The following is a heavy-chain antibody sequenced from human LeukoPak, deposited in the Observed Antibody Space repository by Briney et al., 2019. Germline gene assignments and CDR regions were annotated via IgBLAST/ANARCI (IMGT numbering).Heavy chain of an antibody. Sequence: GASVNVSRKASGYTFTGYYMHGVRQAPGQGLEWVGWINPNSGGTNYAQKFQGGVTMTRDTSISTAYMELSRLRSDDTAVYYCASVYCSGGSCYRAYFDYWGQGTLVTVSS. J-gene: IGHJ4*02. CDR1: GYTFTGYY. CDR2: INPNSGGT. V-gene: IGHV1-2*02. CDR3: ASVYCSGGSCYRAYFDY. D-gene: IGHD2-15*01.